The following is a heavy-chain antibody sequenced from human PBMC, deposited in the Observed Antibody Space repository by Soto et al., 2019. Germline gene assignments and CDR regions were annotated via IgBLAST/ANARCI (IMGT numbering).Heavy chain of an antibody. Sequence: QVQLQQWGAGRLNPSETLSLTCAVNGGSFSGYYWTWIRQPPGTGLEWIGEINHSGSTNYNPSLKSRVTISVDTSKNQFSLKLTSVTAADTAVYYCARDKITGLFDYWGQGTLVTVSS. D-gene: IGHD2-8*02. J-gene: IGHJ4*02. CDR1: GGSFSGYY. V-gene: IGHV4-34*01. CDR3: ARDKITGLFDY. CDR2: INHSGST.